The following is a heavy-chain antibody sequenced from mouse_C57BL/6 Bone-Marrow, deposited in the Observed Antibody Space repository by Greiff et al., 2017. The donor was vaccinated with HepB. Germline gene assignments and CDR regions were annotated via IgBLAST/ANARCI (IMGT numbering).Heavy chain of an antibody. V-gene: IGHV7-3*01. CDR3: ARSYDYDDYAMDY. CDR1: GFTFTDYY. Sequence: DVKLVESGGGLVQPGGSLSLFCAASGFTFTDYYMSWVRQPPGKALEWLGFIRNKANGYTTEYSASVKGRFTISRDNSQSILYLQMNALRAEDSATYYCARSYDYDDYAMDYWGQGTSVTVSS. CDR2: IRNKANGYTT. J-gene: IGHJ4*01. D-gene: IGHD2-4*01.